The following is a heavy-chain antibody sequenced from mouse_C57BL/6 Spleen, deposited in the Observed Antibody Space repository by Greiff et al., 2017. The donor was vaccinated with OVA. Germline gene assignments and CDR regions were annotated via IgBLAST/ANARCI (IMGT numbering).Heavy chain of an antibody. J-gene: IGHJ2*01. V-gene: IGHV1-82*01. Sequence: VKLVESGPELVKPGASVKISCKASGYAFSSSWLNWVKQRPGKGLEWIGWIYPGDGDINYNGTFKGKVHLHADKSSSTAYMQLSSLTSEDSAVYFCARADYSKRFFYYWGQGTTLTVSS. CDR3: ARADYSKRFFYY. D-gene: IGHD2-5*01. CDR1: GYAFSSSW. CDR2: IYPGDGDI.